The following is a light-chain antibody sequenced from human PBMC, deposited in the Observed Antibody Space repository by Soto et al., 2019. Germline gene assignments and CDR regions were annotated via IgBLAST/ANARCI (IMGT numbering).Light chain of an antibody. J-gene: IGKJ1*01. CDR2: GAS. Sequence: ESVLTQSPGTLSLSPGEKATLSCRASQSVSSSYLAWYQQKPGQAPRLLIYGASSRATGIPDRFSGSGSGSDFTLTVSRLEPEDFALYYCQQFGRSSWTLGQGTKVEIK. CDR1: QSVSSSY. CDR3: QQFGRSSWT. V-gene: IGKV3-20*01.